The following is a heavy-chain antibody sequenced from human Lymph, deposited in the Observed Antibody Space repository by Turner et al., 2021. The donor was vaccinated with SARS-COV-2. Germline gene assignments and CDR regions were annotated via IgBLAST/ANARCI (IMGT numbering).Heavy chain of an antibody. J-gene: IGHJ4*02. CDR3: ARGKSPLLRYLEWLLSLDY. V-gene: IGHV1-3*01. Sequence: QVQLVQSGAEVKKPGASVTVSCKASGYAFTSYRMYWVRQAPGQSLEWMGWINAGNGNTKYSQKFQGRVTITRDTSAITAYMELSSLRSEDTAVYYCARGKSPLLRYLEWLLSLDYWGQGTLVTVSS. CDR2: INAGNGNT. CDR1: GYAFTSYR. D-gene: IGHD3-3*01.